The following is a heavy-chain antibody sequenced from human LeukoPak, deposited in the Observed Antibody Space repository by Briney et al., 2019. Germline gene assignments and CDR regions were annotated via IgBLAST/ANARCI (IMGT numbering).Heavy chain of an antibody. CDR3: AKQDVVLIPSAIFFETEFDF. CDR1: AFTFSDYS. J-gene: IGHJ4*02. V-gene: IGHV3-48*04. CDR2: ISSSSSTI. Sequence: PGGSLRLSGAASAFTFSDYSMNWVPQAPGKGRVWLSYISSSSSTIYYAVSVTGPFTISTANGKNTLYLQMNSLRAEDRAVYYCAKQDVVLIPSAIFFETEFDFWGQGTLVTVSS. D-gene: IGHD2-2*01.